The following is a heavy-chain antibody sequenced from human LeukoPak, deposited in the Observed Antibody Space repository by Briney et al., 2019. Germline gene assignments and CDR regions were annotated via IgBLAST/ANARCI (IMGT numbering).Heavy chain of an antibody. D-gene: IGHD3-22*01. CDR2: ISSSSSYI. Sequence: NPGGSLRLSCAASGFTFSSYGMHWVRQAPGKGLEWVSSISSSSSYIYYADSVKGRFTISRDNAKNSLYLQMNSLRAEDTAVYYCARDKSPDSSGYYLADAFDIWGQGTMVTVSS. V-gene: IGHV3-21*01. CDR3: ARDKSPDSSGYYLADAFDI. CDR1: GFTFSSYG. J-gene: IGHJ3*02.